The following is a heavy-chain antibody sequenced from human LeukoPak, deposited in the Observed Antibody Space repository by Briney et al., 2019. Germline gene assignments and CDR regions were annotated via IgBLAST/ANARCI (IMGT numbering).Heavy chain of an antibody. V-gene: IGHV6-1*01. D-gene: IGHD3-16*01. Sequence: SQTLSLTCAISGDSFSRSSAYWNWFRQSPSRGLEWLGRTYYRSKWLNDYAASVKSRISVNPDTSKNHYSLQLNSVTPEDTAIYYCARGRMMSGMDVWGQGTTVTVSS. CDR1: GDSFSRSSAY. CDR3: ARGRMMSGMDV. J-gene: IGHJ6*02. CDR2: TYYRSKWLN.